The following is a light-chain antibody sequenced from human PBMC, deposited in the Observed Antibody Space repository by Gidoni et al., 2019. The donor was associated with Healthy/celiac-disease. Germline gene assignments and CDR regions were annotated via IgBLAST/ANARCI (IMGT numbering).Light chain of an antibody. Sequence: EIVLTQSPVTLSLSPWERATLSCRASQSVSSSYLAWYQQKPGQSPRHLIYGASSRATGIPERLSGSGSGTEFTLTISRMEHEDFAVYYCQQYGSSTPWTFGQGTKVEIK. CDR2: GAS. J-gene: IGKJ1*01. CDR1: QSVSSSY. V-gene: IGKV3-20*01. CDR3: QQYGSSTPWT.